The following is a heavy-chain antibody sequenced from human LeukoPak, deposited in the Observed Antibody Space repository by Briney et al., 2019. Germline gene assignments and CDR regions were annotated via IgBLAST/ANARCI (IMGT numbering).Heavy chain of an antibody. CDR1: GFTFSSYS. CDR3: AKGGSYYLFGY. CDR2: ISGSGGST. Sequence: GGSLRLSCAASGFTFSSYSMNWVRQAPGKGLEWVSAISGSGGSTYYADSVKGRFTISRDNSKNTLYLQMNSLRAEDTAVYYCAKGGSYYLFGYWGQGTLVTVSS. J-gene: IGHJ4*02. D-gene: IGHD1-26*01. V-gene: IGHV3-23*01.